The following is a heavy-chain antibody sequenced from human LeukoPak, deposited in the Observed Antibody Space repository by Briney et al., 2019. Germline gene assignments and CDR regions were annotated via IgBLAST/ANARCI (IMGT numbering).Heavy chain of an antibody. CDR2: ISGSGGST. Sequence: GESLRHSCAASGFTFSSYAMSRVRQAPGKGLEWVSAISGSGGSTYYADSVKGRFTISRDNSKNTLYLQVNSLRAEDTAVYYCAKFGSSDPWGQGTLVTVSS. CDR1: GFTFSSYA. CDR3: AKFGSSDP. D-gene: IGHD3-10*01. J-gene: IGHJ5*02. V-gene: IGHV3-23*01.